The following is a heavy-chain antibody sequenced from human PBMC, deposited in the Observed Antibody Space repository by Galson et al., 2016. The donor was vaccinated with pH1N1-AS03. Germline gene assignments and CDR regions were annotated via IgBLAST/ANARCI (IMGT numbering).Heavy chain of an antibody. CDR3: ARIRGYSYYFDY. V-gene: IGHV2-70*04. CDR2: IDWDDDK. J-gene: IGHJ4*02. CDR1: GFSLRTIGMR. D-gene: IGHD5-18*01. Sequence: PALVKPTQTLTLTCTFSGFSLRTIGMRVNWVRQPPGKALEWLARIDWDDDKDYSTSLKTRLTISQDTSKNRVVLTMTNMDPVDTATYYCARIRGYSYYFDYWGQGTLVTVSS.